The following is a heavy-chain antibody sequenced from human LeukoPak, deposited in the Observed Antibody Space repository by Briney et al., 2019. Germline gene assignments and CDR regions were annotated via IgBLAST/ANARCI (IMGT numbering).Heavy chain of an antibody. Sequence: ASETLSLTCTVSGGSISSYYWSWVRQPPGKGLEWIGYIYYSGSTNYNPSLKSRVTMSLDTSKNQFSLKLSAVTAADTAVYYCARADGYSSGWYFDHWGQGTLVTVSS. CDR1: GGSISSYY. CDR3: ARADGYSSGWYFDH. CDR2: IYYSGST. V-gene: IGHV4-59*01. D-gene: IGHD6-19*01. J-gene: IGHJ4*02.